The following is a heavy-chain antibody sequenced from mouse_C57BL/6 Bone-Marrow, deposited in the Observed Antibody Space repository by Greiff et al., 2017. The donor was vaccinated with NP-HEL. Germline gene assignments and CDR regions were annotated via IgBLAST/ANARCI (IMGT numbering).Heavy chain of an antibody. D-gene: IGHD2-4*01. CDR3: ARSMKGNEDYHYYAMDY. CDR2: IYPGSGNT. Sequence: QVQLQQSGAELVRPGASVKLSCKASGYTFTDYYINWVKQRPGQGLEWIARIYPGSGNTYYNEKFKGKATLTAEKSSSTAYMQLSSLTSEDSAVYFCARSMKGNEDYHYYAMDYWGQGTSVTVSS. J-gene: IGHJ4*01. CDR1: GYTFTDYY. V-gene: IGHV1-76*01.